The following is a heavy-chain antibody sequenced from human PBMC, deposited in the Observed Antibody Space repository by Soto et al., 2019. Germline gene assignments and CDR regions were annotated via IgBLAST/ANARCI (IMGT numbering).Heavy chain of an antibody. Sequence: GGSLKLSCAASGFTFSSYAMSWVRQAPGKGLEWVSAISGSGGSTYYADSVKGRFTISRDNSKNTLYLQMNSLRAEDTAVYYCAMIAEWLRDGMDVWGQGTTVTVSS. CDR3: AMIAEWLRDGMDV. CDR2: ISGSGGST. CDR1: GFTFSSYA. D-gene: IGHD5-12*01. J-gene: IGHJ6*02. V-gene: IGHV3-23*01.